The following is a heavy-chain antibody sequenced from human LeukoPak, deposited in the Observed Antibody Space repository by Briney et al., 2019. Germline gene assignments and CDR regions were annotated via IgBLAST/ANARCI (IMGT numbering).Heavy chain of an antibody. V-gene: IGHV3-23*01. Sequence: PGGSLRLSCAASGFTFDDYAMHWVRQAPGKGLEWVSGISGSGGNTYYADSVKGRFTISRDNSKKTLYLQINSLRVEDTALYFCARKAGGGGAPLDFWGQGTRVTVSS. CDR1: GFTFDDYA. CDR2: ISGSGGNT. D-gene: IGHD2-21*01. J-gene: IGHJ4*02. CDR3: ARKAGGGGAPLDF.